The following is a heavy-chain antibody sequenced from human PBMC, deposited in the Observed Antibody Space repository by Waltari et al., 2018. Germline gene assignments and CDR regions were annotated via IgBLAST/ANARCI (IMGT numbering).Heavy chain of an antibody. V-gene: IGHV4-39*07. J-gene: IGHJ3*02. CDR3: ARVGTMVQGVIGAFDI. CDR2: IYYSGST. Sequence: SSSSYYWGWIRQPPGKGLEWIGSIYYSGSTYYNPSLKSRVTISVDTSKNQFSLKLSSVTAADTAVYYCARVGTMVQGVIGAFDIWGQGTMVTVSS. D-gene: IGHD3-10*01. CDR1: SSSSYY.